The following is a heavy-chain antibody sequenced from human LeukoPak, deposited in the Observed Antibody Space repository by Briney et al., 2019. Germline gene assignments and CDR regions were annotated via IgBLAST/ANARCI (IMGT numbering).Heavy chain of an antibody. Sequence: PGGSLRLSCAASGFTFSSYGVHWVRQAPGKGLEWVAVISYDGPNKYYADSVKGRFTISRDNSKNSLYLQMNSLRPDDTAIYYCANFDYLFSSEYWSQGTLVTVSS. CDR2: ISYDGPNK. CDR3: ANFDYLFSSEY. D-gene: IGHD3-9*01. J-gene: IGHJ4*02. CDR1: GFTFSSYG. V-gene: IGHV3-30*18.